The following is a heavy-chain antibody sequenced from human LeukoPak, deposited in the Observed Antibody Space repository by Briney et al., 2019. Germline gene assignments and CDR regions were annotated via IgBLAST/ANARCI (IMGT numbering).Heavy chain of an antibody. V-gene: IGHV3-23*01. Sequence: GGSLRLSCAASGFTFSSYAMNWVRQAPGKGLAWVSGINNSGGSTYYADSVKGRFTISRDNSKNTLYLQMNSLRAEDTAVYYCARGRWRYDSSGYYYDGAKDVWGKGTTVTVSS. CDR1: GFTFSSYA. J-gene: IGHJ6*04. CDR2: INNSGGST. CDR3: ARGRWRYDSSGYYYDGAKDV. D-gene: IGHD3-22*01.